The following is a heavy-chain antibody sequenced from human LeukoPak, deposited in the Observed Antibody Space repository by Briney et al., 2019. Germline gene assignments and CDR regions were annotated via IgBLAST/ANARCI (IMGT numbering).Heavy chain of an antibody. Sequence: PGGSLRLSCAASGFTFSSYSMNWVRQAPGKGLEWVSYISSSSSTIHYADSVKGRFTISRDNAKNSLYLQMNSLRAEDTAVYYCARNSLRYYGMDVWGQGTTVTVSS. J-gene: IGHJ6*02. CDR3: ARNSLRYYGMDV. CDR1: GFTFSSYS. CDR2: ISSSSSTI. D-gene: IGHD5-18*01. V-gene: IGHV3-48*04.